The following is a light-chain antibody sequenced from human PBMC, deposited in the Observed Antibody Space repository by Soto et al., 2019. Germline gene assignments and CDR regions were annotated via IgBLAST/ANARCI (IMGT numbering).Light chain of an antibody. J-gene: IGKJ1*01. CDR2: GAS. CDR1: QSISDW. Sequence: DIQMTQSPSTLSASVGDRVTITCRASQSISDWLAWYQQKPGKVPQLLIYGASRLESGVPSRFSGRGFGTEFTLTIGGLQPDDFATYYCQHYNAFPWPFGQGTKVEIK. V-gene: IGKV1-5*01. CDR3: QHYNAFPWP.